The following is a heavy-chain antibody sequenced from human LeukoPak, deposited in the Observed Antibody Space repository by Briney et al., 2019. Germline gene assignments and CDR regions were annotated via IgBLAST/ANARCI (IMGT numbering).Heavy chain of an antibody. V-gene: IGHV5-51*01. Sequence: GESLKISCKGSGYSFTSYWIGWVRQMPGKGLEWMGIIYPGDSDTRYSPSFQGQVTISADKSISTAYLQSSSLKASDTAMYYCERPEYRRSWRVVDYWGQGTLVTVSS. CDR2: IYPGDSDT. J-gene: IGHJ4*02. CDR3: ERPEYRRSWRVVDY. CDR1: GYSFTSYW. D-gene: IGHD6-6*01.